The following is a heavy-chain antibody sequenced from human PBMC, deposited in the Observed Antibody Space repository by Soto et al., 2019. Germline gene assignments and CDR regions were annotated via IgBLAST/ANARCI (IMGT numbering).Heavy chain of an antibody. Sequence: EVQLLESGGDLLQPGGSLRLSCAASGFTFSSYAMSWVRQAPGKGLEWVSIISGSGGSTYYADSVKGRFSMSRDNSRNTLYLQMNSLRAEDTAVYYCAKGGGYFASGSYHKNYYMDVWGKGTTVTVSS. CDR1: GFTFSSYA. CDR3: AKGGGYFASGSYHKNYYMDV. CDR2: ISGSGGST. V-gene: IGHV3-23*01. J-gene: IGHJ6*03. D-gene: IGHD3-10*01.